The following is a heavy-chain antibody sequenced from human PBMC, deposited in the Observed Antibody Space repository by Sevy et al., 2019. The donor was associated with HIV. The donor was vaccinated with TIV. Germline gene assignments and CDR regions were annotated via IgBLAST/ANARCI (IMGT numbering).Heavy chain of an antibody. CDR1: GGSFSGYY. CDR3: ARVRFRKGNYDFWSGYSDPRADAFDI. J-gene: IGHJ3*02. Sequence: SETLSLTCAVYGGSFSGYYWSWIRQSPGKGLEWIGEINHSGSTNYNPSLKSRVTISVDTSKNQFSLKLSSVTAADTAVYYCARVRFRKGNYDFWSGYSDPRADAFDIWGQGTMVTVSS. V-gene: IGHV4-34*01. CDR2: INHSGST. D-gene: IGHD3-3*01.